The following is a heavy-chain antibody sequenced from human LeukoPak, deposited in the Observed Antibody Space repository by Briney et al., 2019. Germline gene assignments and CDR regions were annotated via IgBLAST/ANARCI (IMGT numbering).Heavy chain of an antibody. Sequence: SETLSLTCAVYGGSFSGYYWSWIRQSPGKGLEWIGEINHSGSNNYNPSLKSRVTISVDTSKNQFSLKLISVTAADTAVYYCARAATVRSMIVVARRGRWFDPWGQGTLVTVSS. V-gene: IGHV4-34*01. CDR2: INHSGSN. CDR1: GGSFSGYY. J-gene: IGHJ5*02. CDR3: ARAATVRSMIVVARRGRWFDP. D-gene: IGHD3-22*01.